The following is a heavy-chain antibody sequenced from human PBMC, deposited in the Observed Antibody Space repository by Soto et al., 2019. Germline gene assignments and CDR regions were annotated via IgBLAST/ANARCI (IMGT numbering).Heavy chain of an antibody. CDR1: GFTFSSYA. D-gene: IGHD2-15*01. Sequence: EVQLLESGGGLVQPGGSLRLSCAASGFTFSSYAMSWVRQAPGKGLEWVSAIRGSGGSTYYADSVKGRFTISRVNSKNTLDLQMNSRRAEDTAVQYGAKDGPYDGSGGSCYEATRMGAFDIWGQGTMVTVSS. V-gene: IGHV3-23*01. CDR2: IRGSGGST. J-gene: IGHJ3*02. CDR3: AKDGPYDGSGGSCYEATRMGAFDI.